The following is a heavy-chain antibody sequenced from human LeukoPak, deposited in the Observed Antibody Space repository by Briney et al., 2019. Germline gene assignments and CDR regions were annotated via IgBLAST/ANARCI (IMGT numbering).Heavy chain of an antibody. Sequence: GRSLRLSCAASGFTFSSYGMHWVRQAPGKGLEWVAVIWYDGSNKYYADSVKGRFTISRDNSKNTLYLQLNSLRAEDTGVYYCARDGHSSSWYGPRYYYGMDVWGQGTTVTVSS. CDR1: GFTFSSYG. CDR3: ARDGHSSSWYGPRYYYGMDV. V-gene: IGHV3-33*01. CDR2: IWYDGSNK. D-gene: IGHD6-13*01. J-gene: IGHJ6*02.